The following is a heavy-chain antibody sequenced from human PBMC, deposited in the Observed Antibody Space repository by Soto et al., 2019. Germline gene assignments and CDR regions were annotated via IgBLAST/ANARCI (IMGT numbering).Heavy chain of an antibody. D-gene: IGHD5-18*01. CDR1: GVTFSSYA. J-gene: IGHJ6*02. Sequence: GASVKVSCKASGVTFSSYAISWVRQAPGQGLEWMGGIIPIFGTANYAQKFQGRVTMTTDTSTSTAYMELRSLRSDDTAVYYCARDSWLGYSYGYGYYYYGMDVWGQGTTVTVSS. CDR2: IIPIFGTA. V-gene: IGHV1-69*05. CDR3: ARDSWLGYSYGYGYYYYGMDV.